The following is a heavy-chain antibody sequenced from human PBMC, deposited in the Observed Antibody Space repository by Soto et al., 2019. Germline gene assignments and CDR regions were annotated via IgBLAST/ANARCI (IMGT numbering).Heavy chain of an antibody. CDR2: ITGSTGST. CDR3: VKDTSSSPYYMDV. CDR1: GFTFSNFA. V-gene: IGHV3-23*01. Sequence: EVQVLESGGGSVQPGGSLRLSCAASGFTFSNFAMGWVRHAPGKGLEWVSEITGSTGSTYYADSVRGRFFISRDNSKNTLNLQMNSLRVEDTAVYYCVKDTSSSPYYMDVWGKGTTVTVSS. J-gene: IGHJ6*03. D-gene: IGHD2-2*01.